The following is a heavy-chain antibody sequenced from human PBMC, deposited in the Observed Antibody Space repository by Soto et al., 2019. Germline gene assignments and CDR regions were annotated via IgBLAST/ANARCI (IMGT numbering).Heavy chain of an antibody. Sequence: LETLSLTCAVYGGFFSGYYLSWSRPPPGKGLEVIGEINHSGSPNYHPSLKSRVTISVDTSKNQFSLKLSSVTAADTAVYYCARGRFYMDVWGKGTKVTVSS. CDR3: ARGRFYMDV. V-gene: IGHV4-34*01. J-gene: IGHJ6*03. CDR2: INHSGSP. CDR1: GGFFSGYY.